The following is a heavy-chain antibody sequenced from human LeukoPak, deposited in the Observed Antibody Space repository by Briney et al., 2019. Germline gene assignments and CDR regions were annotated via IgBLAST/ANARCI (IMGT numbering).Heavy chain of an antibody. V-gene: IGHV3-23*01. J-gene: IGHJ4*02. CDR3: AKQDVRGSAWYD. CDR1: GFTFSSYA. CDR2: ISDSGGST. Sequence: GSLRLSCAASGFTFSSYAMSWLRQAPGQGLEWVSTISDSGGSTYYADSVKGRFTISRDNSKNTLYLQMNSLRAEDTAVYYCAKQDVRGSAWYDWGQGTLVTVSS. D-gene: IGHD6-19*01.